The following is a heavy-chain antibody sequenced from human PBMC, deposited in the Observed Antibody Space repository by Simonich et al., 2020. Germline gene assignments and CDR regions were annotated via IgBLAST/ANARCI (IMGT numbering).Heavy chain of an antibody. V-gene: IGHV3-7*01. CDR2: IKQDGREK. D-gene: IGHD6-6*01. J-gene: IGHJ3*02. CDR3: AREGIAARDAFDI. Sequence: EVQLVESGGGLVQPGGSLRLSCAASGFTFSSCWMSWVRQAPGKGLEWVAKIKQDGREKYYVDSVKGRFTISRDNAKNSLYLQMNSLRAEDTAVYYCAREGIAARDAFDIWGQGTMVTVSS. CDR1: GFTFSSCW.